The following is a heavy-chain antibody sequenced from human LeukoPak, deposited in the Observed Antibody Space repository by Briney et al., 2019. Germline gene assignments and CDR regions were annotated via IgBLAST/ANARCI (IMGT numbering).Heavy chain of an antibody. J-gene: IGHJ6*02. D-gene: IGHD2-8*02. V-gene: IGHV3-66*02. Sequence: PGGSLRLSCAASAFTVSSNYMSWVRQDPGKGLEWVSVIYSGGSTYYADSVKGRFTISRDNSKNTLYRQMNSLRAEDTAVYYCARDYTGMDVWGQGTTVTASS. CDR3: ARDYTGMDV. CDR2: IYSGGST. CDR1: AFTVSSNY.